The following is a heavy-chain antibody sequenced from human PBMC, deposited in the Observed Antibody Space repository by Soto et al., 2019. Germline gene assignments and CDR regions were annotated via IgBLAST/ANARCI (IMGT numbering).Heavy chain of an antibody. CDR1: GFTVSSNY. CDR3: ARHRQSSGGLDAFDI. CDR2: ILTGGST. D-gene: IGHD6-19*01. V-gene: IGHV3-53*04. J-gene: IGHJ3*02. Sequence: EVQLVESGGGLVQPGGSLRLSCAASGFTVSSNYMSWVRQAPGKGLEWVSVILTGGSTYYADSVKGRFTISRHSSINTVYLQMDSLRSEDTARSYCARHRQSSGGLDAFDIGGQGTMFTVSS.